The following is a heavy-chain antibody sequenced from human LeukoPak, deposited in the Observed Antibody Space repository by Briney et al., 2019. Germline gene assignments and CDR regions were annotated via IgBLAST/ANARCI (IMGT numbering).Heavy chain of an antibody. J-gene: IGHJ4*02. Sequence: ASVKVSCKASGYTFTGHGISWVRQAPGQGLEWMGWISAYNGNTNYAQKLQGRVTMTTDTSTSTAYMELRSLRSDDTAVYYCARDRPYGGYLPQLAFDYWGQGTLVTVSS. CDR2: ISAYNGNT. V-gene: IGHV1-18*01. D-gene: IGHD6-13*01. CDR3: ARDRPYGGYLPQLAFDY. CDR1: GYTFTGHG.